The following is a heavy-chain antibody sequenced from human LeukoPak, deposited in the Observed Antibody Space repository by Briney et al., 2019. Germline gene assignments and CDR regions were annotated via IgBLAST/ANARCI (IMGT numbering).Heavy chain of an antibody. J-gene: IGHJ6*02. CDR1: GGSISNYY. V-gene: IGHV4-59*01. CDR3: ARGYDIDV. Sequence: SETLSLTCTVSGGSISNYYWSWIRQPPGKALEWIGYIYYTGTTKYNPSLKSRATISLDTSKNQYSLRLTSVTAADTALFFCARGYDIDVWGQGTTVTVSS. CDR2: IYYTGTT.